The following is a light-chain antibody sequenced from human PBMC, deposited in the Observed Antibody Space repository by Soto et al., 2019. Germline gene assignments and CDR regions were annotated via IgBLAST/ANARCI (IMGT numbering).Light chain of an antibody. CDR2: SNN. CDR1: SSNIGRNT. J-gene: IGLJ3*02. CDR3: AAWDDSLNGGV. Sequence: QSVLTQRPSASGTPGQRVTISCSGSSSNIGRNTVNWYQQLPGTAPKLLIYSNNQQPSGVPDRFSGSTSGTSASLAISGLQSEDEADYYCAAWDDSLNGGVFGGGTKLTVL. V-gene: IGLV1-44*01.